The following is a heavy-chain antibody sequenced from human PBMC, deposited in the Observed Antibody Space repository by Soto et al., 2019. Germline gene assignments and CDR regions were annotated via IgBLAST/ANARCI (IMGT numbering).Heavy chain of an antibody. CDR2: IHPNVRT. CDR3: ATRYCIHTTCYVY. V-gene: IGHV4-4*02. J-gene: IGHJ4*02. Sequence: QVQLQESGPGLVEPSGTLSLTCAVSGGSISSDNWWTWVRQPPGEGLEWIGEIHPNVRTNDKPSLKSRITISVDKSENQFSLWLTYVTAADTALYYCATRYCIHTTCYVYWGQGTLVTVSS. CDR1: GGSISSDNW. D-gene: IGHD2-2*01.